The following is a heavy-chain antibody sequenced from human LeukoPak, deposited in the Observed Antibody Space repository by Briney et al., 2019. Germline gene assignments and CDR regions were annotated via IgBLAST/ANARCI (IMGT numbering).Heavy chain of an antibody. Sequence: GASVKVSCKASGCTFTSYGIRWVRQAPGQGLEWMGWISAYNGNTNYAQKLQGRVTMTTDTSTSTAYMELRSLRSDDTAVYYCARDARMITFGGVIVIRDAFDIWGQGTMVTVSS. V-gene: IGHV1-18*01. D-gene: IGHD3-16*02. CDR1: GCTFTSYG. CDR2: ISAYNGNT. J-gene: IGHJ3*02. CDR3: ARDARMITFGGVIVIRDAFDI.